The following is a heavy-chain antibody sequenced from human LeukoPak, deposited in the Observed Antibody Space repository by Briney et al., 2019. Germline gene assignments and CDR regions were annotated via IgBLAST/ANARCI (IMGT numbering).Heavy chain of an antibody. CDR2: ISSSSSYI. J-gene: IGHJ4*02. Sequence: PGGSLRLSCAASGFTFSNAWMNWVRQAPGKGLEWVSSISSSSSYIYYADSVKGRFTISRDNAKNSLYLQMNSLRAEDTAVYYCARDYCTNGVCSEPIWGQGTLVTVSS. CDR3: ARDYCTNGVCSEPI. D-gene: IGHD2-8*01. CDR1: GFTFSNAW. V-gene: IGHV3-21*01.